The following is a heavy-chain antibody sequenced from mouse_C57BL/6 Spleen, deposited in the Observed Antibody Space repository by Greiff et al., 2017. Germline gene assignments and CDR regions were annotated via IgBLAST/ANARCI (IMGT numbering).Heavy chain of an antibody. Sequence: VQLQQSGAELVRPGASVKLSCTASGFNIKDYYMHWVKQRPEQGLEWIGRIDPEDGDTEYAPKFQGKATLTADTSSNTAYLQLSSLTSEDTAVYYCTTCRNHPSLPSDYWGQGTTLTVSS. V-gene: IGHV14-1*01. CDR2: IDPEDGDT. J-gene: IGHJ2*01. D-gene: IGHD1-2*01. CDR3: TTCRNHPSLPSDY. CDR1: GFNIKDYY.